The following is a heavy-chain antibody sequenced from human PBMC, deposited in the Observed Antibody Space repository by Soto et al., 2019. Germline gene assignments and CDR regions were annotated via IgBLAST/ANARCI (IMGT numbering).Heavy chain of an antibody. Sequence: QVQLVQSGAEGKKPGASVKVSCKASGYTFTSYGISWVRQAPGQGLEWMGWISPYNDNIKYAQKLQGRGTMNTDTSTSTGYMELRSLGSDDTTVYYCARDLAVGLVDYWGQGTLVTVSS. V-gene: IGHV1-18*01. CDR2: ISPYNDNI. CDR1: GYTFTSYG. CDR3: ARDLAVGLVDY. J-gene: IGHJ4*02. D-gene: IGHD6-19*01.